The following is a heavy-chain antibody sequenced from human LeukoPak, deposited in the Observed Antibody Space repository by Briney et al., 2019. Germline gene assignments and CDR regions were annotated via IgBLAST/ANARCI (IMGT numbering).Heavy chain of an antibody. Sequence: GGSLRLSCAASGFTFSSYVISWVRQAPGKGLEWVSAISGGGGTTYYPDSVRGRFTISRDNSKNTLCLQMNSLRAEDTAVYYCAKEGRQLRDAFDIWGQGTMVTVSS. D-gene: IGHD1-1*01. CDR1: GFTFSSYV. V-gene: IGHV3-23*01. J-gene: IGHJ3*02. CDR3: AKEGRQLRDAFDI. CDR2: ISGGGGTT.